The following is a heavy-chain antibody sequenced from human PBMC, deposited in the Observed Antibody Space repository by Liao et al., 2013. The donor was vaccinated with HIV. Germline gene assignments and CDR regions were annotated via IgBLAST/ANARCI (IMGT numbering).Heavy chain of an antibody. CDR2: IYTSGST. CDR1: GGSISSYY. J-gene: IGHJ4*02. D-gene: IGHD3-10*01. CDR3: AREILWFGEPKYYFDY. Sequence: QVQLQESGPGLVKPSETLSLTCTVSGGSISSYYWSWIRQPAGKGLEWIGRIYTSGSTNYNPSLKSRVTMSVDTSKNQFSLKLSSVTAADTAVYYCAREILWFGEPKYYFDYVGQGTLVTVSS. V-gene: IGHV4-4*07.